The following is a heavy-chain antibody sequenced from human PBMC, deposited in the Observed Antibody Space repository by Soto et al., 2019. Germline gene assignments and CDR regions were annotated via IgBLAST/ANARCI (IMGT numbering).Heavy chain of an antibody. J-gene: IGHJ6*02. D-gene: IGHD3-3*01. CDR2: IKQDGSEK. CDR1: GFTFSSYW. CDR3: ARGVEGNYDFWSGSLDV. Sequence: GGSLRLSCAASGFTFSSYWMSWVRQAPGKGLEWVANIKQDGSEKYYVDSVKGRFTISRDNAKNSLYLQMNSLRAEDTAVYYCARGVEGNYDFWSGSLDVWGQGTTVTVSS. V-gene: IGHV3-7*01.